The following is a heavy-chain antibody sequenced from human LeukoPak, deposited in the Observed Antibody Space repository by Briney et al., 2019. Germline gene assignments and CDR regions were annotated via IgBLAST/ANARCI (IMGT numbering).Heavy chain of an antibody. D-gene: IGHD3-10*01. CDR3: AKDQGAYYYGSGSYSLNYYYYGMDV. Sequence: GGSLRLSCAASGFTFSSYWMHWVRQAPGKGLVWVSRINSDGSSTSYTDSVKGRFTISRDNAKNTLYLQMNSLRAEDTAVYYCAKDQGAYYYGSGSYSLNYYYYGMDVWGQGTLVTVSS. J-gene: IGHJ6*02. CDR2: INSDGSST. CDR1: GFTFSSYW. V-gene: IGHV3-74*01.